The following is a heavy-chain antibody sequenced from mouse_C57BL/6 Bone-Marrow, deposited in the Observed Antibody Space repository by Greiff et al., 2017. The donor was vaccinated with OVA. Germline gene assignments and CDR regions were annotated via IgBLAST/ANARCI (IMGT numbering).Heavy chain of an antibody. CDR1: GYTFTGYW. D-gene: IGHD1-1*01. J-gene: IGHJ4*01. V-gene: IGHV1-9*01. CDR3: ARVPYYYGSSPPAMDY. CDR2: ILPGSGST. Sequence: QVQLQQSGAELMKPGASVKLSCKATGYTFTGYWIEWVKQRPGHGLEWIGEILPGSGSTNYNEKFKGKATFTADTSSNTAYMQLSSLTTEDSAIYYCARVPYYYGSSPPAMDYWGQGTSVTVSS.